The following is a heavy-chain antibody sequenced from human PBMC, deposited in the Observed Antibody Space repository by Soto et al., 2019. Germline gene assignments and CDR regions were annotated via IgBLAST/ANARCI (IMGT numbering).Heavy chain of an antibody. CDR3: ARAYGGNCFDY. V-gene: IGHV4-59*01. Sequence: NPSETLSLTCIVSCGSISSYYWSWIRQPPGNGLYCIGYIYYSVCTNXXPSLNSRXXISVDTSKNHXSLKLXSVTAAYTAVYYCARAYGGNCFDYWCQGTLVTVSS. CDR2: IYYSVCT. D-gene: IGHD2-15*01. J-gene: IGHJ4*02. CDR1: CGSISSYY.